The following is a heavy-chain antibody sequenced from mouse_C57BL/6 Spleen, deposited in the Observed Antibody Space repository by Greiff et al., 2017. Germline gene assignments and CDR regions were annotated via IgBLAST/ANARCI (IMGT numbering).Heavy chain of an antibody. V-gene: IGHV14-2*01. CDR2: IDPEDGET. J-gene: IGHJ2*01. D-gene: IGHD1-1*01. Sequence: EVKLVESGAELVKPGASVKLSCTASGFNIKDYYMHWVKQRTEQGLEWIGRIDPEDGETKYASKFQGKATITADTSSNTAYLQLSSLTSEDTAVYYCAEEAEYGSSRVYFDYWGQGTTLTVSS. CDR3: AEEAEYGSSRVYFDY. CDR1: GFNIKDYY.